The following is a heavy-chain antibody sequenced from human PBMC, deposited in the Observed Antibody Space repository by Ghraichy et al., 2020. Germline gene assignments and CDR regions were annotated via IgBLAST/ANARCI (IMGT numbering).Heavy chain of an antibody. J-gene: IGHJ4*02. V-gene: IGHV4-39*07. CDR3: ARGIVVLPASQLDY. CDR2: IYYSGSA. Sequence: SETLSLTCTVSNGSITSSTYYWGWIRQPPGAGLEWIGSIYYSGSAYYNPSLKSRVTISRDTSKNQFSLNLNSVTAADTAVYYCARGIVVLPASQLDYWGQGTLVTVSS. CDR1: NGSITSSTYY. D-gene: IGHD2-2*01.